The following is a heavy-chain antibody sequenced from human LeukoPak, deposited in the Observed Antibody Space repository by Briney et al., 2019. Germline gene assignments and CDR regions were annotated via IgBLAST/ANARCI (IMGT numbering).Heavy chain of an antibody. CDR3: AREKVATTRGYFDY. D-gene: IGHD5-12*01. CDR2: VWYDGSNK. Sequence: GGSLRLSCAASGFTFSSCGMHWVRQAPGKGLEWVAVVWYDGSNKYYADSVKGRFTISRDNSKNTLYLQMNSLRAEATAVYYCAREKVATTRGYFDYWGQGTLVTVSS. V-gene: IGHV3-33*01. J-gene: IGHJ4*02. CDR1: GFTFSSCG.